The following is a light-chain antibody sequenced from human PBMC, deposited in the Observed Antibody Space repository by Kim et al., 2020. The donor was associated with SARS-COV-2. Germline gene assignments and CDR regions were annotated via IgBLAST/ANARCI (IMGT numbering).Light chain of an antibody. J-gene: IGKJ1*01. V-gene: IGKV3D-20*02. CDR3: RQHDGYWWT. CDR2: DAS. CDR1: RRIDSRY. Sequence: GRPALPCWTSRRIDSRYLVWYQQETRHPPSLLILDASRSAAGSPDILSGGGCWADFSLPISRLGDEDFVVFYCRQHDGYWWTFGQGTKVDIK.